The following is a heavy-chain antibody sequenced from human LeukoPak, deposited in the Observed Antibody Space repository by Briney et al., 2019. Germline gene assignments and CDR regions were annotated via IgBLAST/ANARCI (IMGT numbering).Heavy chain of an antibody. Sequence: PGGSLRLSCAASGFTFSSYAMSWVRQAPGKGLEWVSAISDSGGTTYYADSVKGRFTISLDNSENTLYLQMNSLKDEDTAVYYCAERSTGVWGQGTLVTVSS. D-gene: IGHD7-27*01. CDR2: ISDSGGTT. V-gene: IGHV3-23*01. CDR1: GFTFSSYA. CDR3: AERSTGV. J-gene: IGHJ4*02.